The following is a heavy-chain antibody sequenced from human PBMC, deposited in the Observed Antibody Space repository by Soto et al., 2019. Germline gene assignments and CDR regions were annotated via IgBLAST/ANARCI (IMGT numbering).Heavy chain of an antibody. Sequence: QVQLVQSGAEVQKPGSSVKVSCKASGGIFSTYAISWLRQAPGQGLEWMGGIIPLFGTPNYAQRFQGRVTITADESTSTDYMEMSRLRSEDTAVYYCAREGVDYGSGNYYTRMDFWGQGTLVTVSS. D-gene: IGHD3-10*01. J-gene: IGHJ4*02. CDR1: GGIFSTYA. CDR2: IIPLFGTP. CDR3: AREGVDYGSGNYYTRMDF. V-gene: IGHV1-69*01.